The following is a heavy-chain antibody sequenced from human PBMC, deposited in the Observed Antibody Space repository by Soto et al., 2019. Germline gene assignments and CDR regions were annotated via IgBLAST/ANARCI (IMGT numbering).Heavy chain of an antibody. Sequence: EVQLVESGGGLVQPGGSLRLSCAASGFTFSSYSMNWVRQAPGKGLEWVSYISSSSSTIYYADSVKGRFTISRDNAKNLLYLQMNSLRAEDTAVYYCAREARLNLIDPWGQGPLVTVSS. CDR3: AREARLNLIDP. D-gene: IGHD6-19*01. CDR2: ISSSSSTI. CDR1: GFTFSSYS. V-gene: IGHV3-48*01. J-gene: IGHJ5*02.